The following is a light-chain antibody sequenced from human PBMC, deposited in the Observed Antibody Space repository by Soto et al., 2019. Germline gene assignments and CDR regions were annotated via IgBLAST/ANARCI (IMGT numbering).Light chain of an antibody. CDR1: QSVSSN. Sequence: IVMTQSPATLSVSPGERATLSCRASQSVSSNLAWYQQKPGQAPRLLIYGASTRATGIPARFSGSGSGTEFTLTISSLQSEDFAVYYCQKYNNCPFLTFGRGTMVEIX. CDR3: QKYNNCPFLT. V-gene: IGKV3-15*01. J-gene: IGKJ4*01. CDR2: GAS.